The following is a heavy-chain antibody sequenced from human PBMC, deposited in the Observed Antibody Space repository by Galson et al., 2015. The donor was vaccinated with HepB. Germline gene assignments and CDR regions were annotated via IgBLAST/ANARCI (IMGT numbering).Heavy chain of an antibody. Sequence: SLRLSCAASGFTFSSYSMNWVRQAPGKGLEWVSYINTSTSTIYYADSVKGRFTISRDNAKNSLYLQMNSLRDEDTAVYYCARERTYYYDNYEMDYWGQGTLVTVSS. V-gene: IGHV3-48*02. D-gene: IGHD3-22*01. CDR1: GFTFSSYS. CDR3: ARERTYYYDNYEMDY. J-gene: IGHJ4*02. CDR2: INTSTSTI.